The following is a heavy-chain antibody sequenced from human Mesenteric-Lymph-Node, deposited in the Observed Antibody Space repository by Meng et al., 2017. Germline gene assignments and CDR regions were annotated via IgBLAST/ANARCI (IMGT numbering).Heavy chain of an antibody. J-gene: IGHJ4*02. Sequence: SWAEVNARVSAVAVFCKASRGTFSSSAMSWWRQATGQGLEWMGGIIPIFGKAKYAQTFQGRVTITADESMSTDYMELSRLRSDDTAVYYCARATGYVDIVDFDYWGQGTLVTVSS. CDR1: RGTFSSSA. V-gene: IGHV1-69*01. CDR2: IIPIFGKA. D-gene: IGHD5-12*01. CDR3: ARATGYVDIVDFDY.